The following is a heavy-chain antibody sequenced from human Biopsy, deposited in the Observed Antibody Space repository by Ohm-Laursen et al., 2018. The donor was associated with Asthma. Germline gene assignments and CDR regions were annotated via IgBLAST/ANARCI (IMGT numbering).Heavy chain of an antibody. CDR1: GGTFSNFA. D-gene: IGHD6-19*01. J-gene: IGHJ6*02. V-gene: IGHV1-69*13. CDR2: IMSVFGTT. Sequence: SVKVSCKAPGGTFSNFAISWVRQAPGQGLEGLGGIMSVFGTTNYAQKFQGRVTITADESTRTAYMEVTSLRSEDTAIYYCARCQVGYSSGWSLLLKKIYYSGMDVWGQGTAVTGSS. CDR3: ARCQVGYSSGWSLLLKKIYYSGMDV.